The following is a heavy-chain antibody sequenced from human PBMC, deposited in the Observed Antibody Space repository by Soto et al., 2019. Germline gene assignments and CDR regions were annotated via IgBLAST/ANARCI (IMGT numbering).Heavy chain of an antibody. CDR2: IYNIGST. V-gene: IGHV4-30-4*01. CDR3: ARGPSADKFDS. CDR1: GGSISSSGDS. D-gene: IGHD3-3*01. Sequence: QVQLQESGPGLVEPSQTLSLTCTVSGGSISSSGDSWSWIRQSQGKGLEWVGHIYNIGSTYSNPSLRSRATISVDTSNNQFSLKLSSVAATDTAVYYCARGPSADKFDSWGQGTLVTVSS. J-gene: IGHJ4*02.